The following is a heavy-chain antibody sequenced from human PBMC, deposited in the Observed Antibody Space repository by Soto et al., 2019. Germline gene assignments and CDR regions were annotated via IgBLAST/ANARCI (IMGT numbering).Heavy chain of an antibody. CDR3: ARGLTMVRGVMALDYYFDD. CDR2: INPSGGST. Sequence: ASVKVSCKASGYTFTSYYMHWLRQAPGQGLEWMGIINPSGGSTSYAQKFQGRVTMTRDTSTSTVYMELSSLRSEDTAVYYCARGLTMVRGVMALDYYFDDWGQGTLVTVSS. D-gene: IGHD3-10*01. V-gene: IGHV1-46*03. CDR1: GYTFTSYY. J-gene: IGHJ4*02.